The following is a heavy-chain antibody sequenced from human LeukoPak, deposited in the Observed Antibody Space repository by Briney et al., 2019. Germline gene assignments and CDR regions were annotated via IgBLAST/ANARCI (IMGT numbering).Heavy chain of an antibody. D-gene: IGHD2-2*01. V-gene: IGHV3-23*01. CDR2: ISGGGDST. J-gene: IGHJ4*02. Sequence: GGSLRLSCAASGFTLRNYAMAWVRQAPGQGLELVSHISGGGDSTNYADSVKGRFTISRDTSTNTLFLQMNNLRAEDTAVYHCATEGRAYQPLLRFCDYWGQGALVTVSS. CDR1: GFTLRNYA. CDR3: ATEGRAYQPLLRFCDY.